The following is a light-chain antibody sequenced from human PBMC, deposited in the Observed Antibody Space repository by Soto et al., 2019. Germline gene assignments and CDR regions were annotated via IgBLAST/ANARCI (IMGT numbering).Light chain of an antibody. CDR2: AAS. V-gene: IGKV1-39*01. J-gene: IGKJ5*01. CDR1: QSISSY. CDR3: QQLNTLPFT. Sequence: DIQMTQSPSSLSASVGDRVTITCRASQSISSYLNWYQQKPGKAPKLLIYAASSLQSGVPPRFSGSGSGTDFTLTISGLLPEDFATYHCQQLNTLPFTFGQGTRLEIK.